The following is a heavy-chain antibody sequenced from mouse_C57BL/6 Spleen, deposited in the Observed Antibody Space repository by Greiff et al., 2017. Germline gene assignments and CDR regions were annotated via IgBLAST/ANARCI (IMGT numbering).Heavy chain of an antibody. Sequence: QVQLKQSGAELVRPGASVTLSCKASGYTFTDYEMHWVKQTPVHGLEWIGAIDPETGGTAYNQKFKGKAILTADKSSSTSYMELRSLTSEDSAVYYCTKDYYGNSYGYFDVWGTGTTVTVSS. D-gene: IGHD1-1*01. J-gene: IGHJ1*03. CDR2: IDPETGGT. V-gene: IGHV1-15*01. CDR1: GYTFTDYE. CDR3: TKDYYGNSYGYFDV.